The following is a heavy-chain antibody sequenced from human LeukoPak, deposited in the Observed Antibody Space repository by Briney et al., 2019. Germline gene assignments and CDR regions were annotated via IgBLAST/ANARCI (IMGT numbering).Heavy chain of an antibody. D-gene: IGHD3-22*01. CDR1: GGTFSSYT. V-gene: IGHV1-69*16. Sequence: SVKVSXKASGGTFSSYTISWVRQAPGQGLEWMGRIIPILGTANYAQKFQGRVTITTDESTSTAYVELSSLRSEDTAVYYCARAPFPDSSGYYFRFDYWGQGTLVTVSS. J-gene: IGHJ4*02. CDR2: IIPILGTA. CDR3: ARAPFPDSSGYYFRFDY.